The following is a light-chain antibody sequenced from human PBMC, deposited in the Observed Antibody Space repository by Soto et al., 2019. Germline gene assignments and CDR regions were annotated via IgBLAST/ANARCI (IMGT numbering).Light chain of an antibody. J-gene: IGLJ2*01. CDR3: SSYSSSSTLV. Sequence: QSALTQPASVSGSPGQSITISCTGSDNDVGNYNFVSWYQQPPSKATKLIMYAVTSRTSGLSDRFSGSKSGNTASLTISGLRIEHEADYCSSYSSSSTLVFGGGTKLTVL. CDR1: DNDVGNYNF. V-gene: IGLV2-14*03. CDR2: AVT.